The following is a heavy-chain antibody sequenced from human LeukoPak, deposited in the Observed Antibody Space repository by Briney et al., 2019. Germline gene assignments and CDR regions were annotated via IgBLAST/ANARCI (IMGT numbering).Heavy chain of an antibody. D-gene: IGHD2-15*01. CDR1: GFTFSSYA. Sequence: GGSLRLSCAASGFTFSSYAMSWVRQAPGKGLEWVSAISGSGGSTYYADSVKGRFTISRDNSKNTLYLQMNSLRAEDTAVYCCAKIMAQYCSGGSCNEIDYWGQGTLVTVSS. CDR2: ISGSGGST. CDR3: AKIMAQYCSGGSCNEIDY. V-gene: IGHV3-23*01. J-gene: IGHJ4*02.